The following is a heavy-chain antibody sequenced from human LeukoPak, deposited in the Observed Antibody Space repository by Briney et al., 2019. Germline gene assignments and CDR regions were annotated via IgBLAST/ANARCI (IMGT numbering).Heavy chain of an antibody. Sequence: ASVKVSCKASGYTFTRYYMHWVRQAPGQGLEWMGIINPSGGSTSYAQKFQGRVTMTRDTSTSTVYMELSSLRSEDTAVYYCARDCVPTQNYYDSSGHHYDYWGQGTLVTVSS. CDR1: GYTFTRYY. CDR3: ARDCVPTQNYYDSSGHHYDY. D-gene: IGHD3-22*01. J-gene: IGHJ4*02. V-gene: IGHV1-46*01. CDR2: INPSGGST.